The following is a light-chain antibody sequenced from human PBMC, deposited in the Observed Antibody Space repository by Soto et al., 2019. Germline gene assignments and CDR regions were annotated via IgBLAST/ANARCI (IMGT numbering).Light chain of an antibody. Sequence: EIVMTQSPATLSVSPGERATLSCRASESTNNYLAWYQQKPVQAPRLLINGATTRAAGIPPRFSGSGSGTEFTLPISCLQSEDFAVYYCKQYNKWPLTFGGGPKGEI. V-gene: IGKV3-15*01. J-gene: IGKJ4*01. CDR1: ESTNNY. CDR3: KQYNKWPLT. CDR2: GAT.